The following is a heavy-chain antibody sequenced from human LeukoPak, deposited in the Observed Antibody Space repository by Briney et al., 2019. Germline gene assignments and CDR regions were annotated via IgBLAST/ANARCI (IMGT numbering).Heavy chain of an antibody. D-gene: IGHD6-19*01. CDR2: IVVGSGNT. Sequence: GASVKVSCKASGYTFTGYYMHWVRQAPGQGLEWIGWIVVGSGNTNYAQKFQERVTITRDMSTSTAYMELSSLRSEDTAVYYCAADLAVAGTTIKLYGMDVWGQGTTVTVSS. V-gene: IGHV1-58*02. J-gene: IGHJ6*02. CDR1: GYTFTGYY. CDR3: AADLAVAGTTIKLYGMDV.